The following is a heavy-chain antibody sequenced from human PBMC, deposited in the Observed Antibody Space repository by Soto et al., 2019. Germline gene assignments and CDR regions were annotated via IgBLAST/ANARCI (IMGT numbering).Heavy chain of an antibody. J-gene: IGHJ3*01. V-gene: IGHV4-4*09. D-gene: IGHD2-21*01. CDR3: VRLVVKTATDAFDV. Sequence: QVQLQESGPGLVKPSETLSLTCTVSGDSISSNYWSWVRQSPGKGLEWLGYIHSSGSTNYRSSLKSRLTMSVDTSNNHFSLNLSSVTAADTAVYYCVRLVVKTATDAFDVWGQGTRVTVSS. CDR1: GDSISSNY. CDR2: IHSSGST.